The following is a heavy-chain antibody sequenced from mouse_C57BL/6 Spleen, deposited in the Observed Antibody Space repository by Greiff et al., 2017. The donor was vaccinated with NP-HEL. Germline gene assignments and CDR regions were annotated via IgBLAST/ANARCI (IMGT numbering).Heavy chain of an antibody. J-gene: IGHJ4*01. V-gene: IGHV1-82*01. Sequence: VEPGASVKISCKASGYAFSSSWMNWVKQRPGKGLEWIGRIYPGDGDTNYNGKFKGKATLTADKSSSTAYMQLSSLTSEDSAVYFCARALSYAMDYWGQGTSVTVSS. D-gene: IGHD6-2*01. CDR1: GYAFSSSW. CDR2: IYPGDGDT. CDR3: ARALSYAMDY.